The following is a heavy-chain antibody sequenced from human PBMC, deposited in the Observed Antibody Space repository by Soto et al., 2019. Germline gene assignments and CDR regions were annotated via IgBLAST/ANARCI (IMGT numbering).Heavy chain of an antibody. CDR2: IYYSGRT. Sequence: SETRSLTCTVSGGSISSGGYYWSWIRQHPGKGLEWIGYIYYSGRTYYNPSLKSRVTISVDTSKNQFSLKLSSVTAADSAVYYCATSGYSYGYYFDYWGQGTLVTVSS. CDR1: GGSISSGGYY. D-gene: IGHD5-18*01. CDR3: ATSGYSYGYYFDY. V-gene: IGHV4-31*03. J-gene: IGHJ4*02.